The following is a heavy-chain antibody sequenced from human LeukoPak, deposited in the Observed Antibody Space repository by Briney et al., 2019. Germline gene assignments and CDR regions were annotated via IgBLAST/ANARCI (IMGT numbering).Heavy chain of an antibody. CDR3: ARVTDVRPYQLEY. J-gene: IGHJ4*02. D-gene: IGHD2-2*01. CDR1: GYTFANYG. CDR2: ISLDSGNA. V-gene: IGHV1-18*01. Sequence: ASLSLSCTASGYTFANYGINWVRHAPAQSLASTGWISLDSGNAGYAQRVQGRVTLTTDTSTSTAYMELRSLRSDDTAVYYFARVTDVRPYQLEYWGQGTLVYMSS.